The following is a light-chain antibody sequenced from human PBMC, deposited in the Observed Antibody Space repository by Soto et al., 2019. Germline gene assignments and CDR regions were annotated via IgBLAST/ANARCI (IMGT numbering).Light chain of an antibody. J-gene: IGKJ4*01. CDR2: DAS. V-gene: IGKV1-33*01. CDR3: QQYDTLIT. Sequence: DIQLTQSPSSLSASVGDRVTITCQASQDISNYLKWYQQKPGKAPKLLIYDASNLETGVPSRFSGSGSGTDFTFTISSLQPEDIATYYCQQYDTLITFGGGTKVDIK. CDR1: QDISNY.